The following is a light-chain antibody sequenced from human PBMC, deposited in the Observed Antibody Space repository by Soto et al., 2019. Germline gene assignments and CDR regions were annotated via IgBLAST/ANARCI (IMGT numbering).Light chain of an antibody. V-gene: IGKV1-39*01. Sequence: DLQIRPFPSSLSASIGDIVTITCRTSQRIRSYLNWYQRKPGKAPKLMIYGTSSLQSGVPSRFSGSGSGTAFTLTISSLQPEDFATYYCQQSYNPRLFGAGTKV. CDR1: QRIRSY. J-gene: IGKJ4*01. CDR2: GTS. CDR3: QQSYNPRL.